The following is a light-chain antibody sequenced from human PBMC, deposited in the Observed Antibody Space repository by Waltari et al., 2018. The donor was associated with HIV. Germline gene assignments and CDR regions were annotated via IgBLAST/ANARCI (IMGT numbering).Light chain of an antibody. Sequence: SNVLTQPPSVSVAPGQTARITCGGNNTGSKSVHWYQQRPGQAPVVVVFDDSDRPAGIPERFAGYNSGKTATLTIRRVEAGDEADYYCQVWDSSRDWVFGGGTKLTVL. J-gene: IGLJ3*02. CDR3: QVWDSSRDWV. CDR2: DDS. CDR1: NTGSKS. V-gene: IGLV3-21*02.